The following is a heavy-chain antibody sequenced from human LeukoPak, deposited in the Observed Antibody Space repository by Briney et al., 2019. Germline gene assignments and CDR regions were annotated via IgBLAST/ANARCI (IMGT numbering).Heavy chain of an antibody. CDR3: ASPWEGGKYSSGWWLRFDY. D-gene: IGHD6-19*01. V-gene: IGHV3-74*01. CDR2: ISFDGSDA. CDR1: GFTFSGFW. J-gene: IGHJ4*02. Sequence: GGSLRLSCAASGFTFSGFWMHWVRQAPGKGLVWVSCISFDGSDATYADSVKGRFTISRDNSKNTLYLQMNSLGAEDTAVYYCASPWEGGKYSSGWWLRFDYWGQGTLVTVSS.